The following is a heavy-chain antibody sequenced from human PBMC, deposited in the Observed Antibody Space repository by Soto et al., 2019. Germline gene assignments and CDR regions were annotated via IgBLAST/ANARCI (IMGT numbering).Heavy chain of an antibody. D-gene: IGHD2-21*02. CDR1: GFTFSTYS. J-gene: IGHJ5*02. CDR2: ISTSSSYI. V-gene: IGHV3-21*01. Sequence: GSLRLSCAASGFTFSTYSMNWVRQAPGKGLEWVSSISTSSSYIYYADSVKGRFTISRDNAKNSLYLQMNSLRAEDTAVYYCARSIVVVTARWFDPWGQGTLVTVSS. CDR3: ARSIVVVTARWFDP.